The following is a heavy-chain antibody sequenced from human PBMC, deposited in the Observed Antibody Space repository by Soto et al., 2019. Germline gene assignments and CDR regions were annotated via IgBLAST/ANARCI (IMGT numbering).Heavy chain of an antibody. D-gene: IGHD5-12*01. J-gene: IGHJ4*02. CDR1: GFTFSSYA. CDR2: ISGSGGST. CDR3: AKGRGYIVATIYFDY. V-gene: IGHV3-23*01. Sequence: GGSLRLSCAASGFTFSSYAMSWVRQAPGKGLEWVSAISGSGGSTYYADSVKGRFTISRDNSKNTLYLQMNSLRAEGTAVYYCAKGRGYIVATIYFDYWGQGTLVTVSS.